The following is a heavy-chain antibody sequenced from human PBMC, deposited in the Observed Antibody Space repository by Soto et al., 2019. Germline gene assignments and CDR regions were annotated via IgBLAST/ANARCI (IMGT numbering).Heavy chain of an antibody. CDR2: ISGSGGTT. V-gene: IGHV3-23*01. J-gene: IGHJ6*04. CDR1: GFSSSSFA. Sequence: EVQVLESGGGLVQPGGSLRLYCAASGFSSSSFAMSWVRQCPGKGLEWVASISGSGGTTYHADSVNGRLTIARDNFKNTLSLHMKSMRAAYTAVYYCTKMSHGDPDNYYYPMDVWGKGTTVTVSS. D-gene: IGHD3-16*01. CDR3: TKMSHGDPDNYYYPMDV.